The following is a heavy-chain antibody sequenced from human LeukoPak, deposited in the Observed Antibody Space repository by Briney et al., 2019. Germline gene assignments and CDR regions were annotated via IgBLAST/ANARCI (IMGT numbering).Heavy chain of an antibody. D-gene: IGHD4-17*01. CDR3: AKDRDGDSDY. CDR2: IWYDGSNK. CDR1: GFTFGSYS. Sequence: GGSLRLSCAASGFTFGSYSMHWVRQAPGKGLEWVAVIWYDGSNKYYADSVKGRFTISRDNSKNTLYLQMNSLRAEDKAVYYCAKDRDGDSDYWGQGTLVTVSS. J-gene: IGHJ4*02. V-gene: IGHV3-33*06.